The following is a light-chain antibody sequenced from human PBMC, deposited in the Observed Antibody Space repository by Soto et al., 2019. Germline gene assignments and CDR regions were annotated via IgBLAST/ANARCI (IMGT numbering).Light chain of an antibody. V-gene: IGLV2-14*03. CDR3: SSYTASTPFYV. CDR2: DVH. CDR1: RTDVDGHDY. J-gene: IGLJ1*01. Sequence: QSVLTQPASVSGSPGQSSTISCTGARTDVDGHDYVSWYQQHPGQAPKLIIFDVHNRPSGVSSRFSGSKSGDPASLTISGLRAEDDGDYYCSSYTASTPFYVFGTGTKVTVL.